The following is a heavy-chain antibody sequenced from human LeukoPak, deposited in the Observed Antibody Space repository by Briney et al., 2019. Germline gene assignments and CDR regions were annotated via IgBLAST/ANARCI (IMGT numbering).Heavy chain of an antibody. Sequence: DSVKVSCKASGYTFTGYYMHWVRQAPGQGLEWMGWINPNSGGINYAQKFQGWVTMTRDTSTGTVYMELSSLRSEDTAVYYCARAPRPPWDDSSGLDYWGQGTRVTVSS. V-gene: IGHV1-2*04. CDR3: ARAPRPPWDDSSGLDY. J-gene: IGHJ4*02. D-gene: IGHD3-22*01. CDR2: INPNSGGI. CDR1: GYTFTGYY.